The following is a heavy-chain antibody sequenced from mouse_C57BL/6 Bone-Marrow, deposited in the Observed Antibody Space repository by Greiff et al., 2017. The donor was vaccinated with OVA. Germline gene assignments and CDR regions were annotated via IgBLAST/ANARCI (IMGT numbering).Heavy chain of an antibody. Sequence: EVKLVESGGDLVKPGGSLKLSCAASGFSFTSYGMSWVRQTPDKRLEWVASISSGGSYTYYPASVKGRFTITRDNAKNTPYMQMSSLKSEDTAMYYCARRAQAPCADWGKGTMVTVSA. V-gene: IGHV5-6*02. J-gene: IGHJ3*01. D-gene: IGHD3-2*02. CDR1: GFSFTSYG. CDR3: ARRAQAPCAD. CDR2: ISSGGSYT.